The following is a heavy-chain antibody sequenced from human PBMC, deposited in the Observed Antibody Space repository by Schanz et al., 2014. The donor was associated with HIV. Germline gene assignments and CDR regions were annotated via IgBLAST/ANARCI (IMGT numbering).Heavy chain of an antibody. V-gene: IGHV3-30*03. CDR2: ISYDAVNK. CDR3: ARDALPSSVRGMISNWFDP. Sequence: QVQLVESGGGLVKPGRSLRLSCTASGLTFNSFGIHWVRQAPGKGLEWVAVISYDAVNKFYADSVQGRFTISRDDSKNTVSLQMDDLRDEDTALYYCARDALPSSVRGMISNWFDPWGQGTLVTVSS. CDR1: GLTFNSFG. J-gene: IGHJ5*02. D-gene: IGHD3-10*01.